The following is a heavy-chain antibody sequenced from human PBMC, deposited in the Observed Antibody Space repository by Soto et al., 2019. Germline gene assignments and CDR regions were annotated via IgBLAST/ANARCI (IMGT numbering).Heavy chain of an antibody. CDR1: GGTFSSYA. V-gene: IGHV1-69*01. CDR2: IIPISGTA. D-gene: IGHD2-2*01. J-gene: IGHJ6*02. Sequence: QVPLVQSGAEVKKPGSSVKVSCKASGGTFSSYAISWVRQAPGQGLEWMGGIIPISGTANYAQKFQGRVTITADESTSTAYMELSSLRSEDTAVYYCARSQGSSTSLELYYYYYYGMDVWGQGTTVTVSS. CDR3: ARSQGSSTSLELYYYYYYGMDV.